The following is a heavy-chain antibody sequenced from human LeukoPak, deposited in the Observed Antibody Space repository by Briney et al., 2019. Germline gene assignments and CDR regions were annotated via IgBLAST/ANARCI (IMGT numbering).Heavy chain of an antibody. V-gene: IGHV1-8*01. J-gene: IGHJ5*02. CDR3: ARVGSSSWYSRFDP. D-gene: IGHD6-13*01. Sequence: ASVKVSCKASGYTFTSYDINWVRQATGQGPEWMGWMNPNSGNTGYAQKFQGRVTMTRNTSISTAYMELSSLRSEDTAVYYCARVGSSSWYSRFDPWGQGTLVTVSS. CDR2: MNPNSGNT. CDR1: GYTFTSYD.